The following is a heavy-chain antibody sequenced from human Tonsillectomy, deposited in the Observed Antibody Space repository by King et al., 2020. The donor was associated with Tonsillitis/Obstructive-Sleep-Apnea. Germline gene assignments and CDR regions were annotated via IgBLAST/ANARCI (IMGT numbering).Heavy chain of an antibody. CDR1: GFTFSSFT. J-gene: IGHJ6*03. CDR2: ISTRSSYI. V-gene: IGHV3-21*01. Sequence: VQLVESGGGLVKPGGSLRLSCAASGFTFSSFTMNWVRQAPGQGLEWVSSISTRSSYIYYADSVKGRFTVSRDNAKNSLYLQMNSLRAEDTAVYYCARGRPRNYNYMDVWGKGTTVTVSS. CDR3: ARGRPRNYNYMDV.